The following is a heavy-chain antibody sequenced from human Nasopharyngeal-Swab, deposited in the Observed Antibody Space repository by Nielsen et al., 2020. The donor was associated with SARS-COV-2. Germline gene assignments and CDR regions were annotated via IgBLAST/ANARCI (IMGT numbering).Heavy chain of an antibody. J-gene: IGHJ5*01. V-gene: IGHV3-21*06. Sequence: GESLKISCAASGFTFSSYTMNWVRQAPGKGLEWVSSISSKSDYIYYAESVTGRFTISRDNAKNSLFLQMNSLRAEETAIYYCVRGSYGHYDSWGQGALITVSS. D-gene: IGHD4-17*01. CDR1: GFTFSSYT. CDR3: VRGSYGHYDS. CDR2: ISSKSDYI.